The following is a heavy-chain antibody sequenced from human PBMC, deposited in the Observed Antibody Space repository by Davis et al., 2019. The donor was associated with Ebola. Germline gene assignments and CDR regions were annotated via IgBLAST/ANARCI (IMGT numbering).Heavy chain of an antibody. CDR3: ARVGVSSGWYSYFDY. CDR1: GYTFTSYA. V-gene: IGHV1-3*01. CDR2: INAGNGNT. Sequence: ASVKVSCKASGYTFTSYAMHWVRQAPGQRLEWMGWINAGNGNTKYSQKFQGGVTITRDTSASTAYMELSSLRSEDTAVYYCARVGVSSGWYSYFDYWGQGTLVTVSS. D-gene: IGHD6-19*01. J-gene: IGHJ4*02.